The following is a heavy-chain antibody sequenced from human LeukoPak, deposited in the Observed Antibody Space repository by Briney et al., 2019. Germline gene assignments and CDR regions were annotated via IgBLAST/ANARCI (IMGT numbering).Heavy chain of an antibody. D-gene: IGHD3-22*01. CDR2: VYYSGST. CDR3: ARSREYFDSSGYYPLVDY. J-gene: IGHJ4*02. V-gene: IGHV4-39*01. CDR1: GGSISSSTTYY. Sequence: SETLSRNGTVSGGSISSSTTYYWGWIRQPPGKGLEWIGSVYYSGSTYYNPSLKSRVTISVDTSKNQFSLTLRSVTAADTAVYYCARSREYFDSSGYYPLVDYWGQGTLVTVSS.